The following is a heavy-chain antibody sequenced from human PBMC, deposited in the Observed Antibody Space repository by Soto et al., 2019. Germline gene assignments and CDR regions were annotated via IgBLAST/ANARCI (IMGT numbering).Heavy chain of an antibody. D-gene: IGHD4-17*01. CDR1: GGSISSGDYY. V-gene: IGHV4-30-4*01. J-gene: IGHJ5*02. Sequence: SETLSLTCTVSGGSISSGDYYWSWIRQPPGKGLEWIGYIYYSGSTYYNPSLKSRVTISVDTSKNQFSLKLSSVTAADTAVYYCASYGDYVGWFDPWGQGTLVTVSS. CDR2: IYYSGST. CDR3: ASYGDYVGWFDP.